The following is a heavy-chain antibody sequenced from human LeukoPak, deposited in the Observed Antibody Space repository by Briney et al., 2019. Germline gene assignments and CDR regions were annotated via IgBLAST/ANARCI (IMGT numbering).Heavy chain of an antibody. CDR2: IYYSGST. V-gene: IGHV4-61*01. Sequence: SETLSLTCTVSVGSVSSGSYYWSWIRQPPGKGLEWIGYIYYSGSTNYNPSLKSRVTISVDTSKNQFSLKLSSVTAADTAVYYCARDQRGIAVAGPFDYWGQGTLVTVSS. CDR1: VGSVSSGSYY. CDR3: ARDQRGIAVAGPFDY. J-gene: IGHJ4*02. D-gene: IGHD6-19*01.